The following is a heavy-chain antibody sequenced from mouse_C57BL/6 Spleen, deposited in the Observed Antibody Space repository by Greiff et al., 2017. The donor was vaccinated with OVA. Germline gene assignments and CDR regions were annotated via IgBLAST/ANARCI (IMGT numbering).Heavy chain of an antibody. CDR1: GYTFTSYW. D-gene: IGHD1-1*01. V-gene: IGHV1-59*01. CDR2: IDPSDSYT. J-gene: IGHJ2*01. CDR3: ARRDYYGSSLYYFDY. Sequence: QVQLQQPGAELVRPGTSVKLSCKASGYTFTSYWMHWVKQRPGQGLEWIGVIDPSDSYTNYNQKFKGKATLTVDTSSSTAYMQLSSLTSEDSAVYYCARRDYYGSSLYYFDYWGQGTTLTVSS.